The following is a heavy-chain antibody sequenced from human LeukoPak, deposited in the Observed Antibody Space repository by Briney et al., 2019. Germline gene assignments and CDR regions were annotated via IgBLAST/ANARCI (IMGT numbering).Heavy chain of an antibody. Sequence: GASVKVSCKASGYTFTSYGISWVRQAPGQGLEWMGWISAYNGNTNYAQKFQGRVTMTRDTSISTAYMELSRLRSDDTAVYYCARDPYRYCSSTSCYFHYYGMDVWGQGTTVTVSS. J-gene: IGHJ6*02. V-gene: IGHV1-18*01. CDR3: ARDPYRYCSSTSCYFHYYGMDV. CDR2: ISAYNGNT. D-gene: IGHD2-2*01. CDR1: GYTFTSYG.